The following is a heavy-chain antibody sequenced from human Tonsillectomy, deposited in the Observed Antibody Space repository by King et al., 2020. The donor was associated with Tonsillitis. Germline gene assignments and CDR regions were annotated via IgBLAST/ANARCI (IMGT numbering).Heavy chain of an antibody. CDR1: GFTFSSYW. CDR2: IKQDGSEK. Sequence: VQLVASGGGLVQPGGSLRLSCAASGFTFSSYWMSWVRQAPGKGLEWLANIKQDGSEKYYVDSVKGRFTISRDKDKNTLYLQMNSLRAEDTAVYYCASGSSSWKNNWFDPWGQGTLVTVSS. D-gene: IGHD6-13*01. V-gene: IGHV3-7*01. J-gene: IGHJ5*02. CDR3: ASGSSSWKNNWFDP.